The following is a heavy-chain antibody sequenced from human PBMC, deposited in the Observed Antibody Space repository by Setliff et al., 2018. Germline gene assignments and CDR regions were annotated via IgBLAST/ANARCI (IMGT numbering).Heavy chain of an antibody. V-gene: IGHV1-69*05. Sequence: GASVKVSCKASGGTFSSYGISWVRQAPGQGLEWMGGTIPVFGTTDYAQKFKGRVTIITDESTSTAYLELRSLITEDTAVYYCAREGVDTRSSTDYRYYMDVWGKGTTVTVSS. CDR2: TIPVFGTT. J-gene: IGHJ6*03. CDR1: GGTFSSYG. CDR3: AREGVDTRSSTDYRYYMDV. D-gene: IGHD5-18*01.